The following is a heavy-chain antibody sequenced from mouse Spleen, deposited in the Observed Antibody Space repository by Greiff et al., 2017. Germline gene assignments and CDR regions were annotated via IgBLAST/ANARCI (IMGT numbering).Heavy chain of an antibody. CDR1: GFTFSDYG. J-gene: IGHJ3*01. Sequence: EVQGVESGGGLVKPGGSLKLSCAASGFTFSDYGMHWVRQAPEKGLEWVAYISSGSSTIYYADTVKGRFTISRDNAKNTLFLQMTSLRSEDTAMYYCARPLYDGYYVSWFAYWGQGTLVTVSA. D-gene: IGHD2-3*01. CDR3: ARPLYDGYYVSWFAY. V-gene: IGHV5-17*01. CDR2: ISSGSSTI.